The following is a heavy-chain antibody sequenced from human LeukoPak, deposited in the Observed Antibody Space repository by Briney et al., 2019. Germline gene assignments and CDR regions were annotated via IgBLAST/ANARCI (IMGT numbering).Heavy chain of an antibody. CDR2: IATYNGNT. V-gene: IGHV1-18*01. Sequence: AAVKVSCKASGYPFTKYYINWVRQAPGHGLEWMGWIATYNGNTNYAQKFQGRVTIPPHTSTSTVYMELRTLRSDDTAAYYCARETSWPDFWGQGTLVTVSP. CDR1: GYPFTKYY. CDR3: ARETSWPDF. J-gene: IGHJ4*02. D-gene: IGHD4-11*01.